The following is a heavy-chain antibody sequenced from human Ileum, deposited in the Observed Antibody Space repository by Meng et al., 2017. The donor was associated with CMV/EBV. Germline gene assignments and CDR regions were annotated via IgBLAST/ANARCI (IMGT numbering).Heavy chain of an antibody. J-gene: IGHJ2*01. V-gene: IGHV3-23*01. D-gene: IGHD3-16*01. Sequence: GESLKISCAASGFTFSIYAMNWVRQAPGKGLEWVSGIIGSGRSSGDTAFYAESVRGRFTVSRDNSKNTVFLQMNSLRVGDTAVYYCAKRGYVGLRYFDLWGRGTLVTVSS. CDR1: GFTFSIYA. CDR2: IIGSGRSSGDTA. CDR3: AKRGYVGLRYFDL.